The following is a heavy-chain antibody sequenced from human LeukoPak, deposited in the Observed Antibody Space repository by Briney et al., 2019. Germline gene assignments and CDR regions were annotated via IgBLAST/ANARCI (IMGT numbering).Heavy chain of an antibody. CDR2: INTNTGNP. V-gene: IGHV7-4-1*02. CDR3: ARDGPLTIVRGVTDQDAFDI. Sequence: ASVKVSCKASGYTFTSYAMNWVRQSPGQGLEWMGWINTNTGNPTYAQGFTGRFVFSLDTSVSTAYLQISSLKAEDTAVYYCARDGPLTIVRGVTDQDAFDIWGQGTMVTVSS. CDR1: GYTFTSYA. J-gene: IGHJ3*02. D-gene: IGHD3-10*01.